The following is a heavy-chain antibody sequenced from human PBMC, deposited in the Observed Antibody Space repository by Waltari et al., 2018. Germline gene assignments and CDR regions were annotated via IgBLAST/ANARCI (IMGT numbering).Heavy chain of an antibody. Sequence: QVQLQESGPGLVKPSQTLSLTCTVSGGSISRGNYYWSWIRQPAGKGLEWIGRIYINGGTTYNPSLKSRVTISIDTSKNRFSLKLTSVTAADTAMYYCASDRYYYDSSGSGAYWGQGALVTVSS. V-gene: IGHV4-61*02. J-gene: IGHJ4*02. CDR2: IYINGGT. D-gene: IGHD3-22*01. CDR3: ASDRYYYDSSGSGAY. CDR1: GGSISRGNYY.